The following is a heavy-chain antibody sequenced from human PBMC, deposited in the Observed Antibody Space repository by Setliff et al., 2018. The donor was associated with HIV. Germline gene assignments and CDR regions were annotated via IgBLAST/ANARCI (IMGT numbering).Heavy chain of an antibody. CDR1: EYMILAYK. J-gene: IGHJ3*01. Sequence: GASVKVSCKATEYMILAYKMNWVRQAPGQGLEWIGRISPNNGVAEYAPKFQGRVIMTLDTSISTAYLEIPRLTPDDAAVYYCARPRVFDSFDVWGQGTMVTVSS. CDR3: ARPRVFDSFDV. V-gene: IGHV1-2*06. CDR2: ISPNNGVA.